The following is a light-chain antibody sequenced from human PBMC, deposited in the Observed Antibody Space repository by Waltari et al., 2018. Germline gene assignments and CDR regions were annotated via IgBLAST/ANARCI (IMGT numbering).Light chain of an antibody. Sequence: PLTQPPPILPPPGHSITIPSTATTNTAGTFNFFSWYQHHPARAPKPLIFQGTKRPSEVSGRFSGSKSADTASLTISGRQPEDESDYYCCSYAGTWLFGGGTKVTVL. CDR3: CSYAGTWL. CDR1: TNTAGTFNF. V-gene: IGLV2-23*01. J-gene: IGLJ3*02. CDR2: QGT.